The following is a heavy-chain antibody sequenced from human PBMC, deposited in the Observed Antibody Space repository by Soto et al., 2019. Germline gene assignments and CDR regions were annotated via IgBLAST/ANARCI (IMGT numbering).Heavy chain of an antibody. J-gene: IGHJ4*02. CDR2: IWYDGSNK. CDR3: ARDGIVVVPAAMDY. Sequence: GGSLRLSCAASGFTFSSYGMHWVRQAPGKGLEWVAVIWYDGSNKYYADSVKGRFTISRDNSKNTLYLQMNSLRAEDTAVYYCARDGIVVVPAAMDYWGQGTLVTVSS. V-gene: IGHV3-33*01. CDR1: GFTFSSYG. D-gene: IGHD2-2*01.